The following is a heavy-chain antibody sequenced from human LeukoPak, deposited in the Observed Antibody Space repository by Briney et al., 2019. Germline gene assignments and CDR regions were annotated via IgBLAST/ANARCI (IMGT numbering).Heavy chain of an antibody. D-gene: IGHD3-22*01. V-gene: IGHV4-34*01. CDR2: VGHSGSA. CDR3: ARLPYFYDSSGFTDI. J-gene: IGHJ3*02. Sequence: SETLSLTCAVSGGSFSAFFWRWIRQPPGKGLEWIGDVGHSGSADYNPFLKSRVTISVDTSKNQFSLKLSSVTAADTAVYYCARLPYFYDSSGFTDIWGQGTMVTVSS. CDR1: GGSFSAFF.